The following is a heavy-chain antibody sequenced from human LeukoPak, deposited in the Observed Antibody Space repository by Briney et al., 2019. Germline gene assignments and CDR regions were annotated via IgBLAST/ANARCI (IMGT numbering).Heavy chain of an antibody. CDR2: IYYSGST. J-gene: IGHJ6*03. Sequence: PSETLSLTCTVSGGSISSSSYYWGWIRQPPGKGLEWIGSIYYSGSTYYNPSLKSRVTISVDTSKNQFSLQLNSVTPEDTAVYYCTRGVPDYYYYYYMDVWGKGTTVTISS. CDR1: GGSISSSSYY. V-gene: IGHV4-39*07. CDR3: TRGVPDYYYYYYMDV. D-gene: IGHD1-26*01.